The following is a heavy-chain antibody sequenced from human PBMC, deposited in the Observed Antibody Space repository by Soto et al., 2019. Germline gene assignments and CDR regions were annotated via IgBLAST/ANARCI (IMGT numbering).Heavy chain of an antibody. D-gene: IGHD2-15*01. Sequence: SETLSLTCTVYGGSFSGYYWSWIRQPPGKGLEWIGEINHSGSTNYNPSLKSRVTISVDTSKNQFSLKLSSVTAADTAVYYCARGGYCCGGSCYKWHNWFDPWGQGTLVTVSS. CDR2: INHSGST. J-gene: IGHJ5*02. CDR3: ARGGYCCGGSCYKWHNWFDP. CDR1: GGSFSGYY. V-gene: IGHV4-34*01.